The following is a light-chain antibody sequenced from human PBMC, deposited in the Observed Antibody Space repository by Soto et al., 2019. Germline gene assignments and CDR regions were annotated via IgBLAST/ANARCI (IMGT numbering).Light chain of an antibody. CDR2: DVS. V-gene: IGLV2-14*01. Sequence: QSALTQPASVSGSPGQSITISCTGTSSDVGGYNYVSWYQQHPGKAPKLMIYDVSNRPSGVSNLFSGSKSGNTASLTISGIQAEDEADYYCSSYTSSSTPFVFGTGTKLTVL. CDR1: SSDVGGYNY. CDR3: SSYTSSSTPFV. J-gene: IGLJ1*01.